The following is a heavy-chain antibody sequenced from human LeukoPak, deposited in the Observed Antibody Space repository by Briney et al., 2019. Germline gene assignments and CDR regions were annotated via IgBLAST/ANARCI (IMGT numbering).Heavy chain of an antibody. V-gene: IGHV3-33*08. Sequence: GGSLRLSCAASGFTFSTYGMHWVRQAPGKGLEWVAVIWYDGSNKYYADSVKGRFTISRDNSRNTLFLQMNSLRAEDTAVYYCARDGSYGSGSYHDYWGQGTLVTVSS. J-gene: IGHJ4*02. CDR2: IWYDGSNK. D-gene: IGHD3-10*01. CDR1: GFTFSTYG. CDR3: ARDGSYGSGSYHDY.